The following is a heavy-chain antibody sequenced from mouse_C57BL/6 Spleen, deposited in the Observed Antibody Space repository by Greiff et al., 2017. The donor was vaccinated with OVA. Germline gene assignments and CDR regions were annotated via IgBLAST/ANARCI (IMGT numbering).Heavy chain of an antibody. V-gene: IGHV2-9-1*01. CDR1: GFSLTSYA. Sequence: VKLVESGPGLVAPSQSLSITCTVSGFSLTSYAISWVRQPPGKGLEWLGVIWPGGGTNYNSALKSRLSISKDNSKSQVFLKMNSLQTDDTARYACARKGDNWYFDVWGTGTTVTVSS. CDR3: ARKGDNWYFDV. CDR2: IWPGGGT. D-gene: IGHD3-3*01. J-gene: IGHJ1*03.